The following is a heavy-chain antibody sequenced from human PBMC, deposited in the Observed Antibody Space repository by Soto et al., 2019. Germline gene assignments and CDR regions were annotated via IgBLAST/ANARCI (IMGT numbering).Heavy chain of an antibody. CDR2: IDPSDSYT. CDR3: ASSYGSGSYYTYYYYGMDV. Sequence: GESLKISCKGSGYSFTSYWISWVRQMPGKGLEWMGRIDPSDSYTNYSPSFQGHVTISADKSISTAYLQWSSLKASDTAMYYCASSYGSGSYYTYYYYGMDVWGQGTTVTVSS. CDR1: GYSFTSYW. V-gene: IGHV5-10-1*01. D-gene: IGHD3-10*01. J-gene: IGHJ6*02.